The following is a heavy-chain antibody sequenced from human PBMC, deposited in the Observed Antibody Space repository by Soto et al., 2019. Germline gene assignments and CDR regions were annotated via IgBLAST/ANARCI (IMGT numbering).Heavy chain of an antibody. V-gene: IGHV4-39*01. CDR1: GGSISSSIYY. CDR2: IYYSGST. J-gene: IGHJ6*02. CDR3: ARRPTREGYYCGMDV. Sequence: SETLSLTCTVSGGSISSSIYYWGWIRHPPGKGLEWIGSIYYSGSTYYNPSLKSRVTISVYTSKNQFSLKLSSVTAADTAVYYCARRPTREGYYCGMDVWGQGPTVTLYS. D-gene: IGHD1-26*01.